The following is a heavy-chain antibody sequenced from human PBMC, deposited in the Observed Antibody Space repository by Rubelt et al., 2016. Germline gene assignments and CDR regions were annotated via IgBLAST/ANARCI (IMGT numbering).Heavy chain of an antibody. J-gene: IGHJ6*02. Sequence: HWVRQAPGKGLEWVSCINNDGTTTSYAASVKGRFTISRDNAKNTLYLQMNSLTVEDTAVYYCARSEYYYHGMDVWGQGTTVTVSS. CDR3: ARSEYYYHGMDV. V-gene: IGHV3-74*01. CDR2: INNDGTTT.